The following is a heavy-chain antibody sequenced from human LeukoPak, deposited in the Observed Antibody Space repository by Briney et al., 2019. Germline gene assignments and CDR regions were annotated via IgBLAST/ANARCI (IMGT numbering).Heavy chain of an antibody. CDR1: GGSIDSPNW. Sequence: SETLSLTCVVSGGSIDSPNWWSWVRQPPGKGLEWIGEIYHSESTNYKPSLQSRGTISVDKSKNQFSLRLNSVTAADTAVYYCARTLGNYGLGSYDALDIWGQGTMVTVSS. D-gene: IGHD3-10*01. CDR3: ARTLGNYGLGSYDALDI. CDR2: IYHSEST. V-gene: IGHV4-4*02. J-gene: IGHJ3*02.